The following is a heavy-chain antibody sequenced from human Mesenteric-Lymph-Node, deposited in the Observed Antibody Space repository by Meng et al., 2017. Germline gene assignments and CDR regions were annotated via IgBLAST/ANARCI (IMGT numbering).Heavy chain of an antibody. D-gene: IGHD3-16*01. V-gene: IGHV1-2*02. CDR1: AYTFTCYY. Sequence: VTQVQAEAEVETPGDSVKVSCKASAYTFTCYYMHWVRQAPGQGLEWMGWINPNSGGTNYEQKFKGRVTMTRDTSISTVYMELSRLRSDDTAVYYCATFPYPGEGDDYWGQGTLVTVSS. CDR2: INPNSGGT. CDR3: ATFPYPGEGDDY. J-gene: IGHJ4*02.